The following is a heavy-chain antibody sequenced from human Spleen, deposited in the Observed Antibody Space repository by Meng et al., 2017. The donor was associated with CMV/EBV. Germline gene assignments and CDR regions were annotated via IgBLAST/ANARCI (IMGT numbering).Heavy chain of an antibody. D-gene: IGHD2-2*01. CDR2: TNSDGSNT. V-gene: IGHV3-74*01. Sequence: SNYWMHWVRQAPGEGLVWVARTNSDGSNTAYADSVKGRFTISRDNAKNTLHLQVKSLRGEDTAVYFCARGNPRDCSSVDCYPFFDSWGQGTLVTVSS. J-gene: IGHJ4*02. CDR1: SNYW. CDR3: ARGNPRDCSSVDCYPFFDS.